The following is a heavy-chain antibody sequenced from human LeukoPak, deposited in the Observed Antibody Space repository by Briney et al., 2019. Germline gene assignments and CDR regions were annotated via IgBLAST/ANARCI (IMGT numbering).Heavy chain of an antibody. V-gene: IGHV1-3*01. Sequence: ASVKVSCKASGYTFTSYAMHGVRQAPGQRLEWMGWINAGNGNTKYSQKFQGRVTITRDTSASTAYMELSSLRSEDTAVYYCARDRRRMVRGVTTTHNWFDPWGQGTLVTVSS. CDR1: GYTFTSYA. CDR2: INAGNGNT. D-gene: IGHD3-10*01. CDR3: ARDRRRMVRGVTTTHNWFDP. J-gene: IGHJ5*02.